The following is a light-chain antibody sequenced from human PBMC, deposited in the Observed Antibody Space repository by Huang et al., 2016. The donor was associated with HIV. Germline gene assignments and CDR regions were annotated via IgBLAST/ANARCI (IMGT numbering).Light chain of an antibody. J-gene: IGKJ4*01. Sequence: EIVMTQSPATLSVSPGERATLSCRASQSVNSNLAWYQQKPGQAPRLLIYGASTRAPGIPARFSGSGSGTEFTLTISSLQSEDFAVYSCQQYNNWPLTFGGGTKVEIK. CDR2: GAS. V-gene: IGKV3-15*01. CDR3: QQYNNWPLT. CDR1: QSVNSN.